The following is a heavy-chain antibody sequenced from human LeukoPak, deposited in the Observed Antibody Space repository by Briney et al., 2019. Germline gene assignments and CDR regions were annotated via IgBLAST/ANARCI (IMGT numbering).Heavy chain of an antibody. Sequence: ASVKVSCKASGGTFSSYAISWVRQAPGQGLEWMGRIIPILGIANYAQKFQGRVTITADKSTSTAYMELSSLRSEDTAVYYCARSQTPDYYYYYGMDVWGQGTTVTVSS. CDR2: IIPILGIA. D-gene: IGHD2-2*01. CDR3: ARSQTPDYYYYYGMDV. J-gene: IGHJ6*02. CDR1: GGTFSSYA. V-gene: IGHV1-69*04.